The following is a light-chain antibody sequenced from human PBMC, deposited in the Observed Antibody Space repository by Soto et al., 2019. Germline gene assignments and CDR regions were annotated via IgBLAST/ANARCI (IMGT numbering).Light chain of an antibody. CDR2: KSS. V-gene: IGKV1-5*03. CDR3: QQYHSRWT. CDR1: QSINTW. Sequence: DIPMTQSPSTLSASVGDRVTIICRASQSINTWLAWYQQKPGKAPKVLIYKSSSLESGVPSRFSGSGSGTEFTLTISSLQPDDFGTYYCQQYHSRWTFGQGTKGEIK. J-gene: IGKJ1*01.